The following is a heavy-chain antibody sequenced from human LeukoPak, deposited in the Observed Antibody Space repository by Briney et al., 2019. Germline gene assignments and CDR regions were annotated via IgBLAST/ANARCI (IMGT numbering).Heavy chain of an antibody. D-gene: IGHD3-9*01. CDR3: ATNTRYFDWLPDY. Sequence: HPSETLSLTCAVYGGSFSDYYWSWIRQPPGKGLEWIGEINHSGSTYYNPSLKSRVTISVDTSKNQFSLKLTSVTAADTAVYYCATNTRYFDWLPDYWGQGTVVTVSS. V-gene: IGHV4-34*01. CDR1: GGSFSDYY. J-gene: IGHJ4*02. CDR2: INHSGST.